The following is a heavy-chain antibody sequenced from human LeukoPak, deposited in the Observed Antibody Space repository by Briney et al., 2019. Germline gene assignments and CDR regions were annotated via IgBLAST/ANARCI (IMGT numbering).Heavy chain of an antibody. CDR2: ISYSGRST. V-gene: IGHV3-23*01. J-gene: IGHJ2*01. CDR1: GFTFSSYA. D-gene: IGHD5-12*01. CDR3: AKDRTKVATKNWYFDL. Sequence: PGGSLRLSCAASGFTFSSYAMSWVRQAPGKGPEWVSAISYSGRSTYYADSVKGRFTISRDNSKNTLYLQMNSLRAEDTAVYYCAKDRTKVATKNWYFDLWGRGTLVTVSS.